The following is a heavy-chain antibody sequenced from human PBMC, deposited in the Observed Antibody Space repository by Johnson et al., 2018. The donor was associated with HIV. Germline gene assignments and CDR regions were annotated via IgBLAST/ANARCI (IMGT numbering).Heavy chain of an antibody. J-gene: IGHJ3*01. CDR1: GFTFSSYG. CDR2: IRYDGSNK. Sequence: VQLVESGGGLVKPGGSLRLSCAASGFTFSSYGMHWVRQAPGKGLEWVAFIRYDGSNKYYADSVKGRFTISRDNSKNTLFLQMNSLRAEDTAVYYCARALITFTVLAAFDVWGHGTMVTVSS. CDR3: ARALITFTVLAAFDV. V-gene: IGHV3-30*02. D-gene: IGHD3-16*01.